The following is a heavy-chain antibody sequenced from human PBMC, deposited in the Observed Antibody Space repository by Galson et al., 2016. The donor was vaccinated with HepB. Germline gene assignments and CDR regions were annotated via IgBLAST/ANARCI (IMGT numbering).Heavy chain of an antibody. CDR2: IKRKSDGGTT. D-gene: IGHD3-9*01. J-gene: IGHJ4*02. Sequence: SLRLSCAVSGFIFSNAWMTWVRQAPGKGLEWVGRIKRKSDGGTTDYAAAVKGRLIISRDDSTDTLYLKINSLRAEDTAVYYCARNLLFDWLSRADFDYWGQGTLVTVSS. CDR1: GFIFSNAW. CDR3: ARNLLFDWLSRADFDY. V-gene: IGHV3-15*01.